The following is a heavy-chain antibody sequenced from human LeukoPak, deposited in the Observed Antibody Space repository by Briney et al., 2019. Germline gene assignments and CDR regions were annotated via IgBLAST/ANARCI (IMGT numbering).Heavy chain of an antibody. J-gene: IGHJ3*02. CDR1: GFTFDDYA. Sequence: ALRLSCAASGFTFDDYAMHWVRQAPGEGLGWGLGISWHSGSISYAASVKGRFTLSRDNSKNSLYLQMNILRAEDTALYYCAKAPRHSIVSDAFDIWGQGTMVTVSS. CDR2: ISWHSGSI. D-gene: IGHD1-26*01. V-gene: IGHV3-9*01. CDR3: AKAPRHSIVSDAFDI.